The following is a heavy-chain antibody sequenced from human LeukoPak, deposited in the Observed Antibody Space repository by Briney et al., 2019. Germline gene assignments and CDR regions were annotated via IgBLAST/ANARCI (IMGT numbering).Heavy chain of an antibody. CDR2: ISSSSSTI. D-gene: IGHD5-24*01. CDR3: AKDLEMIVFDY. CDR1: GFTFNRYN. J-gene: IGHJ4*02. Sequence: GGSLRLSCAASGFTFNRYNMNWVRQAPGKRLEWVSYISSSSSTIYYAPSVKGRFTISRDNAKNSLYLQMNSLRAEDTAVYYCAKDLEMIVFDYWGQGTLVTVSS. V-gene: IGHV3-48*04.